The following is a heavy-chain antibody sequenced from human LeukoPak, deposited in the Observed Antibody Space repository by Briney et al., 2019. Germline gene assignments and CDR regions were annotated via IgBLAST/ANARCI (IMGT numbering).Heavy chain of an antibody. CDR2: ISNTINTL. Sequence: GGSLRLSCVASGFNFSVYTMTWVRQVPGKGLEWVSYISNTINTLHYADSVKGRFTISRDNAKKSLYLQMNSLRAEDTAVYYCARDSKLRFLFYYMDVWGKGTTVTVSS. D-gene: IGHD3-3*01. V-gene: IGHV3-48*04. CDR1: GFNFSVYT. CDR3: ARDSKLRFLFYYMDV. J-gene: IGHJ6*03.